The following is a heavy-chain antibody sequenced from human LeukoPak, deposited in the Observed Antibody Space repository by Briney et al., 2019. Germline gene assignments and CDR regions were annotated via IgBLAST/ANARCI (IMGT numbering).Heavy chain of an antibody. D-gene: IGHD6-13*01. CDR1: GGTFSSYA. CDR3: ASEGIAAAGTGPLDY. V-gene: IGHV1-69*06. Sequence: SVKVSCKASGGTFSSYAISWVRQAPGQGLEWMGGIIPIFGTANYAQKFQGRVTITAAKSTSTAYMELSSLRSEDTAVYYCASEGIAAAGTGPLDYWGQGTLVTVSS. J-gene: IGHJ4*02. CDR2: IIPIFGTA.